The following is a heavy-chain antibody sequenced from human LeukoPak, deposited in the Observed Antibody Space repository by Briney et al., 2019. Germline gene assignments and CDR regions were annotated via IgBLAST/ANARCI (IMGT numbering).Heavy chain of an antibody. J-gene: IGHJ4*02. CDR2: FDPEDGET. CDR3: ATDYDILTGFDY. CDR1: GYTLTELS. Sequence: ASVKVSCKVSGYTLTELSMHWVRQAPGKGLEWMGGFDPEDGETIYAQKFQGRVTMTEDTPTDTAYMELSSLRSEDTAVYYCATDYDILTGFDYWGQGTLVTVSS. D-gene: IGHD3-9*01. V-gene: IGHV1-24*01.